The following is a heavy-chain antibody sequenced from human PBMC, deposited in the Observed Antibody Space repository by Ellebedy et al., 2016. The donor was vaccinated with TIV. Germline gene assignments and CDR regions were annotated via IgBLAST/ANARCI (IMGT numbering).Heavy chain of an antibody. CDR3: VGDGADGGMDV. J-gene: IGHJ6*02. V-gene: IGHV3-13*05. Sequence: PGGSLRLSCAASGLTFSNYDMHWVRQAAGKGLEWVSFIGTAGDPKYAGSVKGRFTISRENAKNSLFLQMSSLRVGDTGVYYCVGDGADGGMDVWGQGTTVTVSS. CDR1: GLTFSNYD. CDR2: IGTAGDP. D-gene: IGHD3-3*01.